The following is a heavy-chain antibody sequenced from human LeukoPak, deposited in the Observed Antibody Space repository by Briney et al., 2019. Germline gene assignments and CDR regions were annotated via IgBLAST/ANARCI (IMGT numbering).Heavy chain of an antibody. Sequence: ASVKVSCKTSGYTFTDYYMHWVRQAPGQGLEWMGWINPNSGATNYAQKFQGRVTLTRDTSINTAYMGLNRLRSDDTAVYYCARDDGLDFWGQGTLVTVSS. D-gene: IGHD3-9*01. CDR2: INPNSGAT. CDR1: GYTFTDYY. V-gene: IGHV1-2*02. CDR3: ARDDGLDF. J-gene: IGHJ4*02.